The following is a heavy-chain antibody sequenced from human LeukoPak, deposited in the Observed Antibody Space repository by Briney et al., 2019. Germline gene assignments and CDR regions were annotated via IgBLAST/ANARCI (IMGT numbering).Heavy chain of an antibody. V-gene: IGHV4-59*01. J-gene: IGHJ6*03. D-gene: IGHD2-2*01. CDR3: ARDSSPAALPYMDA. CDR2: INDCGNT. Sequence: SEPLSPPCLVSGGPLNMSYWTWIPQAPGKGREWIGNINDCGNTDYSTCLYSRVSISLDTSKTQFSLRVTSVTAAVRALYFCARDSSPAALPYMDAWGKGTTVTVSS. CDR1: GGPLNMSY.